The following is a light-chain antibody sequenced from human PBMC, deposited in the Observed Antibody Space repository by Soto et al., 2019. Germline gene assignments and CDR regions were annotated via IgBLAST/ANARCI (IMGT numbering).Light chain of an antibody. CDR2: SAS. CDR1: QSISDT. J-gene: IGKJ1*01. Sequence: EIVMTQSPATLSVSPGGRATLSCRASQSISDTLAWYQQKPGQAPRLLIYSASRRATGFPARFSGSGSGTDFTLTISSLQSEDFTVYYCQQYNKWPLTFGPGTKVDIK. CDR3: QQYNKWPLT. V-gene: IGKV3-15*01.